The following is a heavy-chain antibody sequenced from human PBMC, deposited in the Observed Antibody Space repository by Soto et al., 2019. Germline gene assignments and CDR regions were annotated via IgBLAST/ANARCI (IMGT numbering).Heavy chain of an antibody. V-gene: IGHV3-23*01. CDR3: ARTVVGSTRRPDYWYLDL. CDR1: GFTFINYA. Sequence: EVQLLESGGDSVQPGGSVRLSCAGSGFTFINYAMNWVRQAPGKGLEWVSTISGGGDATFFADSVRGRFTFSRDNSKHTVTLQMNRLGVDDTAVYYCARTVVGSTRRPDYWYLDLWGRGTLVTVSS. D-gene: IGHD2-21*01. CDR2: ISGGGDAT. J-gene: IGHJ2*01.